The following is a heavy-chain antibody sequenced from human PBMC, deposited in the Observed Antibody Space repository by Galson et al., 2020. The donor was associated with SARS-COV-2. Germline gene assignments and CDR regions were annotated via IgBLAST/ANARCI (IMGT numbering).Heavy chain of an antibody. CDR1: GFTFSSYG. V-gene: IGHV3-30*18. Sequence: TGGSLRLSCAASGFTFSSYGMHWVRQAPGKGLEWVAVISYDGSNKYYADSVKGRFTISRDNSKNTLYLQMNSLSAEDTAVYYCAKDLAAGVLYPIGDYYGMGVWGQGTTVTVSS. D-gene: IGHD2-8*01. J-gene: IGHJ6*02. CDR2: ISYDGSNK. CDR3: AKDLAAGVLYPIGDYYGMGV.